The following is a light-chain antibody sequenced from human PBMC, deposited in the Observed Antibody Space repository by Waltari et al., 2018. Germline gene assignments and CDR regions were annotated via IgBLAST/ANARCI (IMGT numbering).Light chain of an antibody. CDR3: CSFAGRSTWV. J-gene: IGLJ1*01. Sequence: QSALTQPASVSGSPGQSLAVSCTGSSSDVGTYNLFPWYQQHPGKAPKLIISEDTKRPSGVSNRFSGSKSGNMASLTISGLQAEDEAEYYCCSFAGRSTWVFGTGTKVTVL. CDR1: SSDVGTYNL. CDR2: EDT. V-gene: IGLV2-23*01.